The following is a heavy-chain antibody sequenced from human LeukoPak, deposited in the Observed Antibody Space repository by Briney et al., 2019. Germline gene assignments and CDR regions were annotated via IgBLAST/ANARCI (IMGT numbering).Heavy chain of an antibody. D-gene: IGHD3-10*01. CDR1: GFTFSSYG. J-gene: IGHJ4*02. Sequence: GRSLRLSCAASGFTFSSYGMHWVRQAPGKGLEWVAVIWYDGSNKYYADSVKGRFTISRDNSKNTLYLQMSSLRAEDTAVYYCAREDGFGYFDYWGQGTLVTVSS. CDR3: AREDGFGYFDY. CDR2: IWYDGSNK. V-gene: IGHV3-33*01.